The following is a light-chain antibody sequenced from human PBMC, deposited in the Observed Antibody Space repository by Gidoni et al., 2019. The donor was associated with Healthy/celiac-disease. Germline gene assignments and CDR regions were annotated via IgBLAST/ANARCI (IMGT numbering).Light chain of an antibody. CDR3: QQSYSTPLT. CDR2: AAS. CDR1: QSIRSY. V-gene: IGKV1-39*01. J-gene: IGKJ4*01. Sequence: DIQMTQSPSSLSASVGDRVTITCRASQSIRSYLNWYQQKPGKAPKLLIYAASSLQSGVPSRFSGSGSGTDFTLTISSLQPEDFANYYCQQSYSTPLTGXGXTKVEIK.